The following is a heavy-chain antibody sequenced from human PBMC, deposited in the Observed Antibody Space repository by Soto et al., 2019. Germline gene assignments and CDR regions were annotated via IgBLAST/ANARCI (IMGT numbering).Heavy chain of an antibody. J-gene: IGHJ6*02. CDR1: GYSFSTYW. CDR3: ARDGDFYGMDV. Sequence: PVESLKISCTGSGYSFSTYWIAWVRQPPGKGLEWMGIIYPDDSDTKYSPSFEGQVTISVDKSKSIAYLQMNSLQTADTAIYYCARDGDFYGMDVWGQGTTVTVSS. CDR2: IYPDDSDT. D-gene: IGHD3-3*01. V-gene: IGHV5-51*01.